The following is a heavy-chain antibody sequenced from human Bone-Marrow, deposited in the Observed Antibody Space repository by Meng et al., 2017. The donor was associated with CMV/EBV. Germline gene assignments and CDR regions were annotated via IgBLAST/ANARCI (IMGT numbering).Heavy chain of an antibody. V-gene: IGHV3-7*01. CDR1: GLTFSTSW. Sequence: GGSLRLSCRDSGLTFSTSWMTWVRQAPGKGLEWVANIKEDGSEKNYVDSVKGRFTISRDNARNSLYLQMNSLRAEDTAVYYCTRELLRWQPFHYWGQGTLVSVSS. CDR3: TRELLRWQPFHY. D-gene: IGHD4-23*01. J-gene: IGHJ4*02. CDR2: IKEDGSEK.